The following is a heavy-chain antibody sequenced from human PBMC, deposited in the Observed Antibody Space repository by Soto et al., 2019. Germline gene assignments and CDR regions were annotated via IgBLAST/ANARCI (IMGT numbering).Heavy chain of an antibody. CDR1: GGTFSSYA. V-gene: IGHV1-69*13. J-gene: IGHJ5*02. CDR2: IIPIFGTA. D-gene: IGHD2-2*01. Sequence: RASVKVSCKASGGTFSSYAISWVRQAPGQGLEWMGGIIPIFGTANYAQKFQGRVTITADESTSTAYMELSSLRSEDTAVYYCARATDCSSTSCYLNWFDPWGQGTLVTVSS. CDR3: ARATDCSSTSCYLNWFDP.